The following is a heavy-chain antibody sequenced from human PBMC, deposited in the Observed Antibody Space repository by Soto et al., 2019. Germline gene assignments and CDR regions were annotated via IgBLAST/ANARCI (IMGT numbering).Heavy chain of an antibody. Sequence: PSETLSLTCAVYGGSFSGYYWSWIRQPPGKGLEWIGEINHSGSTNYNPSLKSRVTISVDTSKNQFSLKLSSVTAADTAVYYCARGIRRGFDYWGQGTLVTVSS. V-gene: IGHV4-34*01. CDR1: GGSFSGYY. CDR2: INHSGST. CDR3: ARGIRRGFDY. D-gene: IGHD3-10*01. J-gene: IGHJ4*02.